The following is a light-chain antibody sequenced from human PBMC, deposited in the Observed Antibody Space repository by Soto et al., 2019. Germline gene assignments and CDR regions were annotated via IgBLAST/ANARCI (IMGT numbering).Light chain of an antibody. V-gene: IGLV2-14*01. J-gene: IGLJ1*01. Sequence: QSVLTQPASVSESPGQSITISCTGTSADVGGCNYVSWYQQHPDKVPKVVIYEVSNRPSGVSSRFSGSKSGNTASLTISGLQPEDEADYFCTSCTTTSTLVFGTGTKVTVL. CDR1: SADVGGCNY. CDR2: EVS. CDR3: TSCTTTSTLV.